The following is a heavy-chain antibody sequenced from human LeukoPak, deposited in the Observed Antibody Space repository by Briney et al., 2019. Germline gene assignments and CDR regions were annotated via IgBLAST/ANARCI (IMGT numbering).Heavy chain of an antibody. V-gene: IGHV4-38-2*02. D-gene: IGHD1-26*01. CDR1: GFTFSSDAM. CDR3: ARDHAGATGYYYMDV. Sequence: GSLRLSCAASGFTFSSDAMSWVRQAPGKGLEWIGSIYHSGSTYYNPSLKSRVTISVDTSKNQFSLKLSSVTAADTAVYYCARDHAGATGYYYMDVWGKGTTVTVSS. J-gene: IGHJ6*03. CDR2: IYHSGST.